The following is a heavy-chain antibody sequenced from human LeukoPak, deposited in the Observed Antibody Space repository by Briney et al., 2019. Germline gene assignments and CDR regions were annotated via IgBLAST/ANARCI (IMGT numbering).Heavy chain of an antibody. CDR2: ISSSSSYI. CDR3: ARALSSGWSIDY. CDR1: GFTFSIYS. V-gene: IGHV3-21*01. Sequence: GGSLRLSCAASGFTFSIYSMNWVRQAPGKGLEWVSSISSSSSYIYYADSVKGRFTISRDNAKNSLYLQMNSLRAEDTAVYYCARALSSGWSIDYWGQGTLVTVSS. J-gene: IGHJ4*02. D-gene: IGHD6-19*01.